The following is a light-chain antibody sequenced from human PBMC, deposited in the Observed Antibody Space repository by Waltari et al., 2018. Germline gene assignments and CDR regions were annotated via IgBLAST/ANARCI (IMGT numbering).Light chain of an antibody. CDR2: KAS. J-gene: IGKJ3*01. V-gene: IGKV1-5*03. CDR1: ESVNSW. CDR3: QQYNSYSLFT. Sequence: DIQMTQSPSTLSASVGARVTTTCRASESVNSWLAWYQQKPGKAPKLLMYKASSLKSGVPSRFSGSGSGTEFTLTISSLQPDDFATYYCQQYNSYSLFTFGPGTTVDIK.